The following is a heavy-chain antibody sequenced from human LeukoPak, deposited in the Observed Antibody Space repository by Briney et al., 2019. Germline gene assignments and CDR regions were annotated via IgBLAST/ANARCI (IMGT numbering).Heavy chain of an antibody. D-gene: IGHD2-21*02. CDR2: ISYDGSNK. V-gene: IGHV3-30-3*01. CDR3: ARDLRRHIVVVTAIRYYYYGMDV. J-gene: IGHJ6*02. CDR1: GFTFSSYA. Sequence: GRSLRLSCAASGFTFSSYAMPWVRQAPGKGLEWVAVISYDGSNKYYADSVKGRFTISRDNSKNTLYLQMNSLRAEDTAVYYCARDLRRHIVVVTAIRYYYYGMDVWGQGTTVTVSS.